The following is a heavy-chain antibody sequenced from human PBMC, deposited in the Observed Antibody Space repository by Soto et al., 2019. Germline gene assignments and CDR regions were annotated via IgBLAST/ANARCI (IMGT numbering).Heavy chain of an antibody. J-gene: IGHJ6*02. CDR1: GFTFTSSA. CDR2: IVVGSGNT. Sequence: SVKVSCKACGFTFTSSAMQWVRQARGQRLEWIGWIVVGSGNTNYAQKFQERVTITRDMSTSTAYMELSSLRSEDTAVYYCARARRGSYYYDSSGYPYYYYYGMDVWGQGTTVTVSS. V-gene: IGHV1-58*02. D-gene: IGHD3-22*01. CDR3: ARARRGSYYYDSSGYPYYYYYGMDV.